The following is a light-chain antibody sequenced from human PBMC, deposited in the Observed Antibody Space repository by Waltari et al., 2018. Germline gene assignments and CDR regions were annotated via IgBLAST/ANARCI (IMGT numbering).Light chain of an antibody. CDR1: QSVGSSD. Sequence: EIVLAQSPDTLSLSPGETATLSCRASQSVGSSDLIWYQQNPGQAPRLLIFATSYRATGIPDRFSGSGSGTDFTLTISRLEPEDVAIYYCQHYGISFPVTFGQGTRLEIK. V-gene: IGKV3-20*01. CDR3: QHYGISFPVT. J-gene: IGKJ5*01. CDR2: ATS.